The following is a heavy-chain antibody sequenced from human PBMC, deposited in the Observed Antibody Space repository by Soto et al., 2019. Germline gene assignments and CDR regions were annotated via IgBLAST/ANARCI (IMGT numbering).Heavy chain of an antibody. D-gene: IGHD3-3*01. CDR1: GFTVSDYD. CDR3: ARGHYDFDV. V-gene: IGHV3-11*06. J-gene: IGHJ6*02. Sequence: SGGSLRLSCAVSGFTVSDYDMSWIRQAPGKGLEWVSSIASSSRFTYYADSVQARFTVSRDTAKKSLNLQMNSLRVEDTAVCYCARGHYDFDVWGQGTTVTVSS. CDR2: IASSSRFT.